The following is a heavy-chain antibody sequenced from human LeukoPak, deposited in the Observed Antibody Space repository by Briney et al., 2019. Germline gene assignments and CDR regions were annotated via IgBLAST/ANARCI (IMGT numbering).Heavy chain of an antibody. D-gene: IGHD1-26*01. Sequence: PGRSLRLSCAASGFTFSSYAMHWVRQAPGKGLEWLTVISYDGNNKYYADSLRGRFTISRDNSKDTLHLQMNSLRAEDTAVYSCARGREVGPTYWFDPWGQGTLVTVSS. V-gene: IGHV3-30*04. J-gene: IGHJ5*02. CDR1: GFTFSSYA. CDR2: ISYDGNNK. CDR3: ARGREVGPTYWFDP.